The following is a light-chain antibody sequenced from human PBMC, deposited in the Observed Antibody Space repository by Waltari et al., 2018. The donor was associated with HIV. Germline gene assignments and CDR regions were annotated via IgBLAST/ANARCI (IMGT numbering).Light chain of an antibody. Sequence: SYELTQPPSVSVSPGQTARITCSGDALPKQYAYWYQQTPGQAPVLVIYKDSERPSGIPERFSGSSSGTTVTLTISGVQAEDEADYYCQSADSSGTHGFGGGTKLTVL. CDR2: KDS. CDR1: ALPKQY. V-gene: IGLV3-25*03. CDR3: QSADSSGTHG. J-gene: IGLJ3*02.